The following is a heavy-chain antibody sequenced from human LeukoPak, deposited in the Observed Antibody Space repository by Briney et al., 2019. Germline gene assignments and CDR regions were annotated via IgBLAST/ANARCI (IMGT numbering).Heavy chain of an antibody. Sequence: SVKVSCKASGGTLSSYAISWVRQAPGQGLEWMGGIIPIFGTANYAQKFQGRVTITTDESTSTAYMELSSLRSEDTAVYYCARDSDYEDYFDYWGQGTLVTVSS. CDR1: GGTLSSYA. D-gene: IGHD4-17*01. CDR3: ARDSDYEDYFDY. CDR2: IIPIFGTA. V-gene: IGHV1-69*05. J-gene: IGHJ4*02.